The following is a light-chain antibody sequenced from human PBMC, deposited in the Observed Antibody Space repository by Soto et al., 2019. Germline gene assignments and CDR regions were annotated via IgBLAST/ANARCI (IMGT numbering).Light chain of an antibody. CDR2: KAS. V-gene: IGKV1-5*03. CDR1: QSISSW. Sequence: DIKMTQSPSTLSASVGDRVTITSRASQSISSWLAWYQQKPGKAPKLVIYKASSLESGVPSRFSGSGSGTEFTLTISSLQPEDFATYHCQQYNSWSGVTLGGGTKVDI. CDR3: QQYNSWSGVT. J-gene: IGKJ4*01.